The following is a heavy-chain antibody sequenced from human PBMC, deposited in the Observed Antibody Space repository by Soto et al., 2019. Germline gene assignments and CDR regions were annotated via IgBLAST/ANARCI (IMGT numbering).Heavy chain of an antibody. D-gene: IGHD6-13*01. V-gene: IGHV1-69*13. CDR2: IIPIFGTA. CDR1: GYTFTSYY. J-gene: IGHJ6*02. CDR3: ARERPAGDYYYYGMDV. Sequence: GASVKVSCKASGYTFTSYYMHWVRQAPGQGLEWMGGIIPIFGTANYAQKFQGRVTITADESTSTAYMELSSLRSEDTAVYYCARERPAGDYYYYGMDVWGQGTTVTVSS.